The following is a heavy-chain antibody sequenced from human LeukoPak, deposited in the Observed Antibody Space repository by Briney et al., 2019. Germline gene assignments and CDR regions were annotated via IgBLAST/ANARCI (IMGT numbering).Heavy chain of an antibody. J-gene: IGHJ4*02. D-gene: IGHD4-17*01. CDR2: ISAYNGNT. V-gene: IGHV1-18*01. CDR1: RYTFTSYG. Sequence: GASVKVSCKASRYTFTSYGISWVRQAPGQGLEWMGWISAYNGNTNYAQKLQGGVTMTTDTSTSTAYMELRSLRSDDTAVYYCARLMTTVTGYYFDYWGQGTLVTVSS. CDR3: ARLMTTVTGYYFDY.